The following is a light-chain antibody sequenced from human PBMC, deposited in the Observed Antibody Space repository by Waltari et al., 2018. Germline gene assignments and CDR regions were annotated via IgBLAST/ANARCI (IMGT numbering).Light chain of an antibody. CDR1: SCNCGKNS. J-gene: IGLJ3*02. Sequence: QSVLTQLPSASGTHGQSVTMYCSGSSCNCGKNSEKWYQQVPGTAPKLLIYSDHQRPSGVPARFFGSKSDTSASLAISGLQSDDEADYYCATWDDSLKGWVFGGGTKLTVL. V-gene: IGLV1-44*01. CDR2: SDH. CDR3: ATWDDSLKGWV.